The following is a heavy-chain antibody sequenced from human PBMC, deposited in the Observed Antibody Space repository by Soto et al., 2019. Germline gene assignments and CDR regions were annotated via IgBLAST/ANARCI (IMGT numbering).Heavy chain of an antibody. D-gene: IGHD5-12*01. V-gene: IGHV1-69*01. J-gene: IGHJ4*02. CDR3: ARVAPWLGYYFDY. CDR2: IIPVLGAA. Sequence: QVQLVQSGAEVRKPGSSVQVSCKASGGTFDNYAIVWMRQAPGQGLEWVGGIIPVLGAANYAQKFQDKVTITADASTSTAYMGLSSLTSEDTAVYYCARVAPWLGYYFDYWGQGTLVTVSS. CDR1: GGTFDNYA.